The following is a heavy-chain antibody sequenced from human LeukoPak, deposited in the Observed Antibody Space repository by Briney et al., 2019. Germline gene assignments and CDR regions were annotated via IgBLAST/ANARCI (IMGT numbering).Heavy chain of an antibody. CDR3: ARDSVYGDRPTGVDV. CDR2: INPNSGGT. V-gene: IGHV1-2*02. CDR1: GYTFTGYY. J-gene: IGHJ6*02. D-gene: IGHD4-17*01. Sequence: GASVKVSCRASGYTFTGYYMHWVRQAPGQGLEWMGWINPNSGGTNYAQKFQGRVTMTRDTSISTAYMELSRLRSDDTAVYYCARDSVYGDRPTGVDVWGQGITVTVSS.